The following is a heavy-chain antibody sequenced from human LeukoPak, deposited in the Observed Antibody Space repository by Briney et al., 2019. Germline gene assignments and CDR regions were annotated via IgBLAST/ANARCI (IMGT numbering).Heavy chain of an antibody. CDR2: INSDGINT. D-gene: IGHD3-22*01. J-gene: IGHJ4*02. Sequence: GGSLRLSCAASGFTFSNYWMHWVRQAPGKGLVWVSRINSDGINTSYADSVKGRFTISRDNAKNTLYLQMNSLRAEDTAVYYCARDGHYYDSSGYCFDYWGQGTLVTVSS. V-gene: IGHV3-74*01. CDR3: ARDGHYYDSSGYCFDY. CDR1: GFTFSNYW.